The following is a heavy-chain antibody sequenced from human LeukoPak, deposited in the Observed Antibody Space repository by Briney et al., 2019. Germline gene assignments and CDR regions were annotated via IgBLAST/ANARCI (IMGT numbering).Heavy chain of an antibody. CDR1: GGTFSSYA. J-gene: IGHJ6*02. CDR2: LIPIFGTA. V-gene: IGHV1-69*13. Sequence: ASVKVSCKASGGTFSSYAISWVRQAPGQGLEWMGGLIPIFGTANYAQKFQGRVTITADESTSTAYMELSSLRSEDTAVYYCARDQSGLNYYYYGMDVWGQGTTVTVSS. CDR3: ARDQSGLNYYYYGMDV. D-gene: IGHD3-3*01.